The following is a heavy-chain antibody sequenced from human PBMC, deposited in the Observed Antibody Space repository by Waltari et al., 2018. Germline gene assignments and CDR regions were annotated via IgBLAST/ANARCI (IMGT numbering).Heavy chain of an antibody. CDR2: ISSSGSTI. J-gene: IGHJ6*02. CDR3: ARDHPNYYYGMDV. Sequence: TASGFTFTSSDMTWIRPAPGKGQEWVSYISSSGSTIYYADSVKGRFTISRDNAKNSLYLQMNSLRAEDTAVYYCARDHPNYYYGMDVWGQGTTVTVSS. V-gene: IGHV3-48*03. CDR1: GFTFTSSD.